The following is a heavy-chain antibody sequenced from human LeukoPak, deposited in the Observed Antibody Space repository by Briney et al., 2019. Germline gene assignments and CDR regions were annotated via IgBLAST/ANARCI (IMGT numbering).Heavy chain of an antibody. CDR2: IYYSGST. CDR1: GGSISSYY. D-gene: IGHD3-22*01. CDR3: ARCSSGYYLGY. V-gene: IGHV4-59*01. J-gene: IGHJ4*02. Sequence: SETLSLTCTVSGGSISSYYWSWIRQPPGKGLEWIGYIYYSGSTNYNLSLKSRVTISVDTSKNQFSLKLSSVTAADTAVYYCARCSSGYYLGYWGQGTLVTVSS.